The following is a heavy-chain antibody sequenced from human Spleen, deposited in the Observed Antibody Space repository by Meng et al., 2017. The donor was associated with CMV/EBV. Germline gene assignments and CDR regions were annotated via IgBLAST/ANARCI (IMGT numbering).Heavy chain of an antibody. CDR3: ATEQGGYSYGYGYYYYYGMDV. CDR1: GSH. CDR2: IYSGGST. V-gene: IGHV3-53*01. J-gene: IGHJ6*02. D-gene: IGHD5-18*01. Sequence: GSHMGWLRQAPGRGLEWVSVIYSGGSTYCADSVKGRFTISRDNSKNTLYLQTNSLRAEDTAVYYCATEQGGYSYGYGYYYYYGMDVWGQGTTVTVSS.